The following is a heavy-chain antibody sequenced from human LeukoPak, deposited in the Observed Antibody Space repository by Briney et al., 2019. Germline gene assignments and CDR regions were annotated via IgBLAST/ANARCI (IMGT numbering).Heavy chain of an antibody. V-gene: IGHV5-51*01. Sequence: LGESLQISCQSSGYIFTNYWIAWVRQMPGKGLEWMAIVYPRDSDTRYSPSFQGQVTVSADKSINTAYLQWSSLKASDTAMYYCTRPDSTGFYTDWGQGTLVTVSS. CDR2: VYPRDSDT. D-gene: IGHD3-22*01. J-gene: IGHJ4*02. CDR3: TRPDSTGFYTD. CDR1: GYIFTNYW.